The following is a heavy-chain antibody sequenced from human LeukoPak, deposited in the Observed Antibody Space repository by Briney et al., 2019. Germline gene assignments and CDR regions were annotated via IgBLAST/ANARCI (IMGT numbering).Heavy chain of an antibody. J-gene: IGHJ5*02. D-gene: IGHD3-22*01. V-gene: IGHV1-3*01. CDR1: GFTFTSYA. Sequence: GGSLRLSCAASGFTFTSYAMHWVRQAPGQRLEWMGWINAGNGNTKYSQKFQGRVTITRDTSASTAYMELSSLRSEDTAVYYCARALGYYDGNWFDPWGQGTLVTVSS. CDR3: ARALGYYDGNWFDP. CDR2: INAGNGNT.